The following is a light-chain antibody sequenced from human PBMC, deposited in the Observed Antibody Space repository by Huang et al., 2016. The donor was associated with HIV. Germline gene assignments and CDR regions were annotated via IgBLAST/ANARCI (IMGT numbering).Light chain of an antibody. CDR3: QQYTTYFPT. CDR1: LCIISW. Sequence: DIQTTQSPSTLSASVGDRVTITCRASLCIISWLAWYQQKPWKAPTLLIYQASSLESGVRSRFSGSGSGTEFTLTISSLHPDDFATYYCQQYTTYFPTFGQGTKLEIK. J-gene: IGKJ2*01. V-gene: IGKV1-5*03. CDR2: QAS.